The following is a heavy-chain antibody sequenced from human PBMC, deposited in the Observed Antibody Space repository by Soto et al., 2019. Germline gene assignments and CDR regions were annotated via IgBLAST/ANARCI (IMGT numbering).Heavy chain of an antibody. CDR2: ISYDGSNK. Sequence: SGGSLRLSCAASGFTFSSYAMHWVRQAPGKGLEWVAVISYDGSNKYYADSVKGRFTISRDNSKNTLYLQMNSLRAEDTAVYYCAREYQASAGYYDFWSGYYPYYYYYYGMDVWGQGTTVTVSS. CDR1: GFTFSSYA. D-gene: IGHD3-3*01. V-gene: IGHV3-30-3*01. J-gene: IGHJ6*02. CDR3: AREYQASAGYYDFWSGYYPYYYYYYGMDV.